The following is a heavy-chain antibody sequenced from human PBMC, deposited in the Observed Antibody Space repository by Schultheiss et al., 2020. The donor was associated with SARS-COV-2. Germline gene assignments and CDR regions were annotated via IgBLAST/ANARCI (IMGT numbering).Heavy chain of an antibody. Sequence: KVSCKGSGYSFATYWLGWVRQMPGKGLEWMGVIYPADSDTRYTPSFEGQVTISVDKSTNTAYLQWDSLKASDTAIYYCARHLTLDWYFDLWGRGTLVTVSS. CDR2: IYPADSDT. CDR1: GYSFATYW. D-gene: IGHD3-3*02. CDR3: ARHLTLDWYFDL. J-gene: IGHJ2*01. V-gene: IGHV5-51*01.